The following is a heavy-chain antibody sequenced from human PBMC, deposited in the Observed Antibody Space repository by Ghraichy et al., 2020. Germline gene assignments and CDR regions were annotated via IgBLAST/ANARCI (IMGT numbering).Heavy chain of an antibody. J-gene: IGHJ2*01. CDR1: GDSVSSNSAA. V-gene: IGHV6-1*01. CDR3: ARWAIGYDYRYFDL. CDR2: TYYRSKWYN. D-gene: IGHD5-12*01. Sequence: SQTLSLTCAISGDSVSSNSAAWNWIRQSPSRGLEWLGRTYYRSKWYNEYAGSVKSRIIINPDTSKNQFSLQLNSVTPEDTAVYYCARWAIGYDYRYFDLWGRGTLVTVSS.